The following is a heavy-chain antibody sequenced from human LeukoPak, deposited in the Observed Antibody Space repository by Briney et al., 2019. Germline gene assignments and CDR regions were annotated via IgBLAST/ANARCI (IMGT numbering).Heavy chain of an antibody. D-gene: IGHD3-16*01. J-gene: IGHJ4*02. Sequence: GGSLRLSCAASGFTFSNYNMNWVRQAPGKGLEWASFISDSGTTMVYADSVKGRFTISRDNAKNSLYLQMNSLSAEDTALYYCARGHYSSVYNYDYNFWGQGTLVTVSS. CDR3: ARGHYSSVYNYDYNF. CDR1: GFTFSNYN. CDR2: ISDSGTTM. V-gene: IGHV3-48*04.